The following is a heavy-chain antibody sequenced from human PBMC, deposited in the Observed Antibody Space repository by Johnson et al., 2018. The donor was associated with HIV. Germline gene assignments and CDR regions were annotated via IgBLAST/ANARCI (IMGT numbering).Heavy chain of an antibody. V-gene: IGHV3-20*04. CDR1: GFTFDDFG. CDR2: INWNGGST. CDR3: AREGEDILLVPAAIEVYLDAFYI. J-gene: IGHJ3*02. D-gene: IGHD2-2*02. Sequence: VQLVESGGGAVRPGGSLRLSCAASGFTFDDFGMSWVRQPPGKGLEWVSGINWNGGSTAYADSVKGRFTISRDNAKNSLYLQMNSLRAEDTALYYCAREGEDILLVPAAIEVYLDAFYIWGQGTMVTVSS.